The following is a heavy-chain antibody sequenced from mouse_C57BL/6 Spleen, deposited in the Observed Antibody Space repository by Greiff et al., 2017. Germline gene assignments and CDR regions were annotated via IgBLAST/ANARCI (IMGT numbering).Heavy chain of an antibody. CDR2: IWRGGST. J-gene: IGHJ2*01. CDR1: GFSLTSYG. CDR3: AKSGGPGYYFDY. Sequence: VQRVESGPGLVQPSQSLSITCTVSGFSLTSYGVHWVRQSPGKGLGWMGVIWRGGSTDYNAAFMSRLSSTKDNSKSQVFFKMNSLQADDTAIYYCAKSGGPGYYFDYWGQGTTLTVSS. V-gene: IGHV2-5*01.